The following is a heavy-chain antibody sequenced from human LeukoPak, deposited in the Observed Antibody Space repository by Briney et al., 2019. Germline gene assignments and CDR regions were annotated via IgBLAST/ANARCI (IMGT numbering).Heavy chain of an antibody. Sequence: PSETLSLTCTVSGGSISSGSYYWSWIRQPAGKGLEWTGRIYTSGSTNYNPSLKSRVTISIDTSKNQFSLKLSSVTAADTAVYYCASSDYPDAFDIWGQGTMVTVSS. CDR2: IYTSGST. V-gene: IGHV4-61*02. D-gene: IGHD3-10*01. CDR3: ASSDYPDAFDI. CDR1: GGSISSGSYY. J-gene: IGHJ3*02.